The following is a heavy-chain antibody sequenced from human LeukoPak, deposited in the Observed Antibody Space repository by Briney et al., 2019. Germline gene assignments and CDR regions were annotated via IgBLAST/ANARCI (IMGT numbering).Heavy chain of an antibody. J-gene: IGHJ3*02. D-gene: IGHD1-26*01. CDR1: GGSISSGSYY. V-gene: IGHV4-61*02. CDR2: IYTSGST. CDR3: AIVGATGGAFDI. Sequence: PSETLSLTCTVSGGSISSGSYYWSWIRQPAGKGLEWIGRIYTSGSTNYNPSLKSRVTISADTSKNQFSLKLSSVTAADTAVYYCAIVGATGGAFDIWGQGTMVTVSS.